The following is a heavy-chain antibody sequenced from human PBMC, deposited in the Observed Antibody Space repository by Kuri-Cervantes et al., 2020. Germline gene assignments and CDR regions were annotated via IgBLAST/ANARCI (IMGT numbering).Heavy chain of an antibody. V-gene: IGHV3-13*01. Sequence: GGSLRLCCAASGFTVSSNYMSWVRQAPGKGLEWVSAIGAGGDTYYPGSVKGRFTISRDNAKNSLYLQMNSLRAGDTAVYYCARELSDYDSYGWYLDLWGRGTLVTVSS. J-gene: IGHJ2*01. CDR2: IGAGGDT. CDR1: GFTVSSNY. D-gene: IGHD3-22*01. CDR3: ARELSDYDSYGWYLDL.